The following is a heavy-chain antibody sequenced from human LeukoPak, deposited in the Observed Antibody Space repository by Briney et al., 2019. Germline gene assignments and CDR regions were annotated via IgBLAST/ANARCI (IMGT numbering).Heavy chain of an antibody. CDR3: ARGNYYGSGSYYPNWFDP. CDR1: GXTFSSYG. Sequence: GGSLRLSCAASGXTFSSYGVHWVRQAPGKGQEWVAVISYDGSNKYYADSVKGRFTISRDNSKNTLYLQMNSLRAEDTAVYYCARGNYYGSGSYYPNWFDPWGQGTLVTVSS. D-gene: IGHD3-10*01. V-gene: IGHV3-30*03. CDR2: ISYDGSNK. J-gene: IGHJ5*02.